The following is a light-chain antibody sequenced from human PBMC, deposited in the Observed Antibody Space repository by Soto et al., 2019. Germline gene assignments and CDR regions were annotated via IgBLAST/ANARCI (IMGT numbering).Light chain of an antibody. J-gene: IGLJ2*01. CDR3: SSYTSSNTLV. CDR1: SSDVGAYNY. Sequence: QSALTQPASVSGSPGQAITLSCTGTSSDVGAYNYVSWYQQHPGKAPKLMIFEVSDRPSGVSNRFSGSKSGNTASLTTSRLQVEDEADYYCSSYTSSNTLVFGGGTKLTVL. CDR2: EVS. V-gene: IGLV2-14*01.